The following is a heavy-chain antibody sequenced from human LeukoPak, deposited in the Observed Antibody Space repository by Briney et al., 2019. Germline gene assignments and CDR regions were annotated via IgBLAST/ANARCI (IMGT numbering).Heavy chain of an antibody. CDR2: IWYDGSNK. V-gene: IGHV3-33*06. Sequence: GGSLRLSCAASGFTFSSYGMHWVRQAPGKGLERVAVIWYDGSNKYYADSVKGRFTISRDNSKNTLYLQMNSLRSEDTAVYYCAKSGYAAFDIWGQGTMVTVSS. D-gene: IGHD3-22*01. CDR1: GFTFSSYG. CDR3: AKSGYAAFDI. J-gene: IGHJ3*02.